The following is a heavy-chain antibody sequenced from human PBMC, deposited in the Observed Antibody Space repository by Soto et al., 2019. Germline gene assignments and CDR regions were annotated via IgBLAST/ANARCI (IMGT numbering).Heavy chain of an antibody. V-gene: IGHV3-23*01. CDR2: ISGRGGST. J-gene: IGHJ4*02. Sequence: GGSLRLSCAASGFTFSSYAMSWVRQAPGKGLEWVSAISGRGGSTYYADSVKGRFTISRDNSKNTLYLQMNSLRAEDTAVYYCAKDPRPHCSGGSCYDYYFDYWGRGTLVTVSS. D-gene: IGHD2-15*01. CDR1: GFTFSSYA. CDR3: AKDPRPHCSGGSCYDYYFDY.